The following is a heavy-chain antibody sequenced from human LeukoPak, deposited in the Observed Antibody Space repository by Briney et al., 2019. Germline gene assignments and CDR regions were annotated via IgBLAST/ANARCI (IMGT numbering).Heavy chain of an antibody. D-gene: IGHD2-15*01. Sequence: YGGXXXGYXWSWIRQPPGKGLEWIGEINHSGSANYNPSLKSRVTISVDTSKNQFSLKLSSVTAADTAVYYCARGRGVVPAHPIDYWGQGTLVTVSS. CDR3: ARGRGVVPAHPIDY. V-gene: IGHV4-34*01. CDR2: INHSGSA. CDR1: GGXXXGYX. J-gene: IGHJ4*02.